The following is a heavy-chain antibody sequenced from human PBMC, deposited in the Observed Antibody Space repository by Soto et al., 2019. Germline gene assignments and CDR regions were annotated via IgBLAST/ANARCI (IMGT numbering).Heavy chain of an antibody. D-gene: IGHD6-25*01. J-gene: IGHJ4*02. Sequence: GGFLRLSCAASGFTFSNFAMHWVCQAPGKGLEWVSGILGSGGSPDYADAVRGRFTISRDNSRNTLLLQMNGLRAEDTAIYYCARRPPEQRSFDYWGQGTQVTVSS. CDR2: ILGSGGSP. CDR3: ARRPPEQRSFDY. V-gene: IGHV3-23*01. CDR1: GFTFSNFA.